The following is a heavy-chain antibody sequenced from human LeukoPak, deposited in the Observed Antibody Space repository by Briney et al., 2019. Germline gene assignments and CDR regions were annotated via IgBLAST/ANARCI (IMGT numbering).Heavy chain of an antibody. CDR2: IWYDGSDK. Sequence: GGSLRLSCAASGFTFSSYGMHWVRHAPGKGLEWVAMIWYDGSDKYYGDSVKGRFTISRDNSKNTLYLQMNSPRAEDTAVYFCARDGLGIDSWGQGALVTVSS. CDR3: ARDGLGIDS. J-gene: IGHJ5*01. D-gene: IGHD3/OR15-3a*01. CDR1: GFTFSSYG. V-gene: IGHV3-33*01.